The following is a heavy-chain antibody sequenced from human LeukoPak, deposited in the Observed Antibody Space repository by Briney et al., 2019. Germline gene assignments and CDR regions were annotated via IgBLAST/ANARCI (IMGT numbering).Heavy chain of an antibody. CDR3: ARDIGSSTPRGDF. V-gene: IGHV4-4*02. Sequence: PSGTLSLTCAVSGGSISSSNWWSWVRQPPGKGLEWIGEIYHSGSTNYNLSLKSRVTISVDKSKNHFSLNLSSVTAADTAMYYCARDIGSSTPRGDFWGQGTLVTVSS. J-gene: IGHJ4*02. CDR2: IYHSGST. CDR1: GGSISSSNW. D-gene: IGHD2-15*01.